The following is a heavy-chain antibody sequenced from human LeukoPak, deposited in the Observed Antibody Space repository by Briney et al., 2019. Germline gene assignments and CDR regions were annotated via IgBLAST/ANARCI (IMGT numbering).Heavy chain of an antibody. Sequence: GESLKISCRVSGYGFTTYWIAWVRQMPGKGPEWMGVIYPGDSDTRYSPSFQGQVTISADKSISTAYLQWSSLRASDTAMYYCARQQGGYCSGGSCYGLIYFDYWDQGTLVTVSS. J-gene: IGHJ4*02. D-gene: IGHD2-15*01. CDR2: IYPGDSDT. V-gene: IGHV5-51*01. CDR3: ARQQGGYCSGGSCYGLIYFDY. CDR1: GYGFTTYW.